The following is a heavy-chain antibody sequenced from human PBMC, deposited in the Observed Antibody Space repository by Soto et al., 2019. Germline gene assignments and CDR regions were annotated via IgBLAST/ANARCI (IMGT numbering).Heavy chain of an antibody. CDR3: ARASYDFCRGYYLSWFDP. Sequence: PSQTLSLTCTVSGGSVSSGSHYWSWVRQPRGKGLEWIVYIYYSGSTNYNPSIKSRVTISVDTSKHQFSLKLSSVTAADTAVYYCARASYDFCRGYYLSWFDPWGQGTLVTVSS. CDR2: IYYSGST. D-gene: IGHD3-3*01. J-gene: IGHJ5*02. V-gene: IGHV4-61*01. CDR1: GGSVSSGSHY.